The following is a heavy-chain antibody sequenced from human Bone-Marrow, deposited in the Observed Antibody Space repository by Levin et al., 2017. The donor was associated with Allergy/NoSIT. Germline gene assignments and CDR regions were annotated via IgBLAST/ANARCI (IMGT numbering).Heavy chain of an antibody. CDR2: IYPSDSDT. J-gene: IGHJ3*02. CDR1: GYTFTSHW. V-gene: IGHV5-51*01. CDR3: ARHGKTSLRFDAFDI. Sequence: GESLKISCKGSGYTFTSHWIGWVRQMPGKGLEWMGIIYPSDSDTRYNPSFPCQVPISADKSISTAYLQWSSLKASDTAINYCARHGKTSLRFDAFDIWGQGTMVTVSS.